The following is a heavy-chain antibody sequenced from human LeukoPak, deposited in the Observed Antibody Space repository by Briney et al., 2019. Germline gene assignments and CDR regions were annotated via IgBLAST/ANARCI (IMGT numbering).Heavy chain of an antibody. D-gene: IGHD5-12*01. J-gene: IGHJ4*02. V-gene: IGHV1-69*05. CDR1: GGSFTNYA. CDR3: ARSNDYDYHFNY. CDR2: FIPILDTT. Sequence: SVKVSCKASGGSFTNYAVTWVRQAPGQGLEWMGGFIPILDTTNYAPNFQGRVTITTDESSTTAYMELSSLKWEDTALYYCARSNDYDYHFNYWGQGTLVTVSS.